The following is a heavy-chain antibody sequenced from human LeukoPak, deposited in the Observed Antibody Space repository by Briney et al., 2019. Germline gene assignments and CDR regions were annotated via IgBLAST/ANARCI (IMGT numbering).Heavy chain of an antibody. CDR3: ARDAGQLVEGFDY. V-gene: IGHV3-74*01. CDR1: GFTFSSYW. CDR2: INTDGSST. Sequence: GGSLRLSCAASGFTFSSYWMHWVRQAPGKGLVWVSRINTDGSSTSYADSVKGRFTISRDNAKNTLYLQMNSPRAEDTAVYYCARDAGQLVEGFDYWGQGTLVTVSS. J-gene: IGHJ4*02. D-gene: IGHD6-6*01.